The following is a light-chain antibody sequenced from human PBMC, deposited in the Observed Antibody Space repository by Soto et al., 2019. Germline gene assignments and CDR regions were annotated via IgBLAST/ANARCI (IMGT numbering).Light chain of an antibody. CDR2: EGS. V-gene: IGLV2-23*01. CDR1: SSDVWSYNL. CDR3: CSYAGSSPV. J-gene: IGLJ2*01. Sequence: QSVLTPPASVSGSPGQSITISCTGTSSDVWSYNLVAWYQQHPGKAPKLMIYEGSKRPSGDSNRVSGSKSGNTASLTISGLQAEDEADYYCCSYAGSSPVFGGGTQVTVL.